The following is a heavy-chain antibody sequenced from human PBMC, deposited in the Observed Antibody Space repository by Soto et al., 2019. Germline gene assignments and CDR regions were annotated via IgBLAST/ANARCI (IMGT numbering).Heavy chain of an antibody. CDR2: INPSDATT. J-gene: IGHJ4*02. D-gene: IGHD3-3*01. CDR3: GRTVTRSAERLFDY. Sequence: QVQLVQSGAEVKKPGASVKLSCKASGYALTTYYIHWVRQAPGQGLEWLGIINPSDATTYYEQRFQGRVTMTGDTSTITVYLELSGLPSKNTAVYYCGRTVTRSAERLFDYWGQGTLVTVSS. CDR1: GYALTTYY. V-gene: IGHV1-46*03.